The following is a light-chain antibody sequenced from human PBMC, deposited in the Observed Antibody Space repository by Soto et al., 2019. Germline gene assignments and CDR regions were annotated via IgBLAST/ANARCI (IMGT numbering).Light chain of an antibody. CDR1: SSDVGGYNY. V-gene: IGLV2-14*01. CDR3: SSYTSSIS. J-gene: IGLJ2*01. Sequence: QSALTQPASVSGSPGQSITISCTGTSSDVGGYNYVSWYQQHPGKAPKLMIYDVNTRPSGVSNRFSGSKSGNTASLTISGLQAGDEADYYCSSYTSSISFGGGTKLTVL. CDR2: DVN.